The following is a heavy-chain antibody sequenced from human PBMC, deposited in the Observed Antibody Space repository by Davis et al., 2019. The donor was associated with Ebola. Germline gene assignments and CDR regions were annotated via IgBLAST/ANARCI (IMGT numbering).Heavy chain of an antibody. CDR1: GFTFNDYG. V-gene: IGHV3-30*03. J-gene: IGHJ4*02. D-gene: IGHD6-19*01. CDR2: ISNDGSNK. Sequence: GSLRLSCEVSGFTFNDYGMHWVRQAPGKGLEWVAVISNDGSNKYYADSVKGRFTISRDNSKNTLYLQMNSLRAEDTAVYYCARGSGYSSGWKDYWGQGTLVTVSS. CDR3: ARGSGYSSGWKDY.